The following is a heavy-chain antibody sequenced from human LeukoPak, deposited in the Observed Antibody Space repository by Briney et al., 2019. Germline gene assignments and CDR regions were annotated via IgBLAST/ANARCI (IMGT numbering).Heavy chain of an antibody. D-gene: IGHD3-10*01. Sequence: GGSLRLSCAASGFTFSSYAMSWVRQAPGKGLEWVSAISGSGGSTYYADSVKGRFTISRDNSKNTLYLRMNSLRAEDTAVYYCAKDRFAPSMVRGVIPNWFDPWGQGTLVTVSS. J-gene: IGHJ5*02. V-gene: IGHV3-23*01. CDR3: AKDRFAPSMVRGVIPNWFDP. CDR2: ISGSGGST. CDR1: GFTFSSYA.